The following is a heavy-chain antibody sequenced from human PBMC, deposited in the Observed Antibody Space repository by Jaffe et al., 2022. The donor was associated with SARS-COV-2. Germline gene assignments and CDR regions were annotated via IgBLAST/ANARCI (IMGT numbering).Heavy chain of an antibody. CDR2: IWSDGSSK. D-gene: IGHD4-17*01. V-gene: IGHV3-33*01. CDR3: ARGARGDYTRYYGMDA. Sequence: QVQLVESGGGVVQPGRSLRLSCAASGFTFSSYGMHWVRQAPGKGLEWLALIWSDGSSKYYADSVKGRVTISRDTSQNTLYLQMNSLRAEDTAVYYCARGARGDYTRYYGMDAWGQGTTVTVSS. CDR1: GFTFSSYG. J-gene: IGHJ6*02.